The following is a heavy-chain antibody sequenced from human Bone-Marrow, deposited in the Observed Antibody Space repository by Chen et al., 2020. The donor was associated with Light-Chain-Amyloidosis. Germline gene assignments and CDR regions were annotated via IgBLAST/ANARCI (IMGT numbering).Heavy chain of an antibody. V-gene: IGHV3-74*01. D-gene: IGHD3-3*01. CDR3: ATVDFWSGQFDY. Sequence: EVELVESGGDLVQPGGSLRLSCAAYGFSFTTSWMHWVRQGPGKGLVWVSRINADGSGTDYADSMKGRFTIFRDNAKSTLYLQMNSLRVEDTAVYYCATVDFWSGQFDYWGQGTLVTVSS. J-gene: IGHJ4*02. CDR2: INADGSGT. CDR1: GFSFTTSW.